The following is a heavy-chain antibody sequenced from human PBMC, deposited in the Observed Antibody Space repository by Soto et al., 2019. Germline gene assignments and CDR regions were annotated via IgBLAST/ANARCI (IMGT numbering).Heavy chain of an antibody. Sequence: QVQLVQSGAEVKKPGASMKVSCTASGGTFNSYDINWVRQAPGQGLEWMGGIIPIVETPKYAQKFQGRVTITADESTNTVYMELRSLRSEDTAMYYCARLSRPNYYDTSVFFKDNWFDPWGQGTLVTVSS. D-gene: IGHD3-22*01. V-gene: IGHV1-69*01. CDR1: GGTFNSYD. J-gene: IGHJ5*02. CDR2: IIPIVETP. CDR3: ARLSRPNYYDTSVFFKDNWFDP.